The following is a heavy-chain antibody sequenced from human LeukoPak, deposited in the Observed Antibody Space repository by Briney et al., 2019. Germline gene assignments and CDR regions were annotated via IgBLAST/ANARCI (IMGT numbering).Heavy chain of an antibody. J-gene: IGHJ4*02. Sequence: ASVKVSCKASGYTFTGYYMHRVRQAPGQGLWWMGWINPNSGGTNYAQKFQGRVTMTRDTSISTAYMELSRLRSDDTAVYYCARSTTWTLYYFDYWGQGTLVTVSS. D-gene: IGHD1-14*01. V-gene: IGHV1-2*02. CDR1: GYTFTGYY. CDR2: INPNSGGT. CDR3: ARSTTWTLYYFDY.